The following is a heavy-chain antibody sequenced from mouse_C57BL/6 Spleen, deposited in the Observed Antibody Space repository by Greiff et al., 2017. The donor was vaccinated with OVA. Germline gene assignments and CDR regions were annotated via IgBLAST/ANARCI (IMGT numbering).Heavy chain of an antibody. Sequence: EVKLQESGPELVKPGASVKIPCKASGYTFTDYNMDWVKQSHGKSLEWIGDINPNNGGTIYNQKFKGKATLTVDKSSSTAYMELRSLTSEDTAVYYCARRGQGRGYYFDYWGQGTTLTVSS. D-gene: IGHD3-3*01. CDR1: GYTFTDYN. V-gene: IGHV1-18*01. CDR2: INPNNGGT. J-gene: IGHJ2*01. CDR3: ARRGQGRGYYFDY.